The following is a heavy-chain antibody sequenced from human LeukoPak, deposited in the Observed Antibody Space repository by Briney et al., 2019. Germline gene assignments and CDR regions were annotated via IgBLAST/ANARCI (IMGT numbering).Heavy chain of an antibody. Sequence: ASVKVSCKVSGYTLTELSMHWVRQAPGKGLEWMGGFDPEDGETIYAQKFQGRVTMTEDTSTDTAYMELSSLRSEDTAVYYCATIDCSGGSCAKRRYYYHGMDVWGQGTTVTVSS. D-gene: IGHD2-15*01. CDR2: FDPEDGET. V-gene: IGHV1-24*01. CDR3: ATIDCSGGSCAKRRYYYHGMDV. CDR1: GYTLTELS. J-gene: IGHJ6*02.